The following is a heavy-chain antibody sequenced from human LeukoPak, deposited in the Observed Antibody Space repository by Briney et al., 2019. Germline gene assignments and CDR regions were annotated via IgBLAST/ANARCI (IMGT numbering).Heavy chain of an antibody. V-gene: IGHV3-30-3*01. J-gene: IGHJ6*03. Sequence: QSGGSLRLSCAASGFTFSSYAMHWVRQAPGKGLEWVAVISYDGSNKYYADSVKGRFTISRDNSKNTLYLQMNSLRAEDTAVYYCARGPVITIFGVVTPAGDYYYMDVWGKGTTVTVSS. CDR2: ISYDGSNK. CDR1: GFTFSSYA. CDR3: ARGPVITIFGVVTPAGDYYYMDV. D-gene: IGHD3-3*01.